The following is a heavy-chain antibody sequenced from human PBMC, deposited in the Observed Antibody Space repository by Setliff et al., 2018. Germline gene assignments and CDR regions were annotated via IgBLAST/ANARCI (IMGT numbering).Heavy chain of an antibody. D-gene: IGHD2-21*02. CDR1: GYRFTTYW. CDR2: VFSGDSDT. Sequence: GESLKISCKGSGYRFTTYWIGWVRQMPGKGLEWMGIVFSGDSDTTYSPSFQGQVTISADKSIGTAYLQWSSLKASDTAIYYCARRGWGSSSGDCYSPKGCYYYYMDVWGKGTTVTVSS. J-gene: IGHJ6*03. CDR3: ARRGWGSSSGDCYSPKGCYYYYMDV. V-gene: IGHV5-51*01.